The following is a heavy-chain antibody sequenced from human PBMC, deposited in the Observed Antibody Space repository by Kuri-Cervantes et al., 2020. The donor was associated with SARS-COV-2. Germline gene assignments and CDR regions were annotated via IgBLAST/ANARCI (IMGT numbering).Heavy chain of an antibody. D-gene: IGHD2-2*01. CDR2: IKQDGSEK. Sequence: GESLKISCAASGFTFSSYWMSWVRQAPGKGLEWVANIKQDGSEKYYVDSVKGRFTISRDNAKNSLYLQMNSLRAEDMALYYCAKDGIVVVPAAKEGYYYYYMDVWGKGTTVTVSS. CDR3: AKDGIVVVPAAKEGYYYYYMDV. J-gene: IGHJ6*03. V-gene: IGHV3-7*03. CDR1: GFTFSSYW.